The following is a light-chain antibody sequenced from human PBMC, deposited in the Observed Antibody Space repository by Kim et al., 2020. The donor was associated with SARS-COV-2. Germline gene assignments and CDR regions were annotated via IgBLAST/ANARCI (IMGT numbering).Light chain of an antibody. Sequence: PGKTARMTWEGNSSGTRSVNWYQQRLGQAPVMVISYDNDRPSGIPERFSGSYSGKTATLTITKVAAEDEADYYCQVWDSSTDHVVVFGGGTKLTVL. J-gene: IGLJ2*01. CDR2: YDN. CDR3: QVWDSSTDHVVV. CDR1: SSGTRS. V-gene: IGLV3-21*01.